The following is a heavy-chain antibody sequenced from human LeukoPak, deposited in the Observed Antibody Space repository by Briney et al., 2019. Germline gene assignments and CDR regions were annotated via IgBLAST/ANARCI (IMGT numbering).Heavy chain of an antibody. CDR1: GGTFSSYA. CDR3: AREVYSSGSGFDP. CDR2: IIPILGIA. Sequence: SVKVSCKASGGTFSSYAISWVRQAPGQGLEWMGRIIPILGIANYAQKFQGRVTITADKSTSTAYMELSSLRSEDTAVYYCAREVYSSGSGFDPWGQGTLVTVSS. J-gene: IGHJ5*02. D-gene: IGHD6-19*01. V-gene: IGHV1-69*04.